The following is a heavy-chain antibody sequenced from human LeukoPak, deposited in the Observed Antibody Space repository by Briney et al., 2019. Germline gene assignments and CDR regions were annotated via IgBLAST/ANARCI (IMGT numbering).Heavy chain of an antibody. Sequence: PAEPLSLPCTVSGGSPSRYYWSWLRQPPGKGLEWMGYIYYSGSTNYNPSLKSRVTISVDTSKNQFSLKLSSVTAADTAVYYCARHGSATTFLNWLDHWGQGTLVTVSS. D-gene: IGHD1-14*01. CDR1: GGSPSRYY. J-gene: IGHJ5*02. V-gene: IGHV4-59*08. CDR2: IYYSGST. CDR3: ARHGSATTFLNWLDH.